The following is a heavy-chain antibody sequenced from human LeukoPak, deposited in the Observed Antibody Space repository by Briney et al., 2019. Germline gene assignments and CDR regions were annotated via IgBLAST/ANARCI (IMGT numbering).Heavy chain of an antibody. D-gene: IGHD6-19*01. CDR3: AREWLIVVTGTGHLDY. CDR1: GYPFTDYF. J-gene: IGHJ4*02. Sequence: ASVKVSCKASGYPFTDYFIHWVRQAPGQGLEWMGWIIPNTGGTNYAQKFQGRVTMTRDTTISTAYMELSSLRSDDTAVYYCAREWLIVVTGTGHLDYWGQGTLVTVSS. CDR2: IIPNTGGT. V-gene: IGHV1-2*02.